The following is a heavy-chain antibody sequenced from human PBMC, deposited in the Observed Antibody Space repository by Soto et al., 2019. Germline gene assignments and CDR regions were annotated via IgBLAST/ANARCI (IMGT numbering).Heavy chain of an antibody. V-gene: IGHV1-18*01. D-gene: IGHD6-6*01. CDR2: ISAYNGNT. Sequence: ASVKVSCKASGYTFTSYGISWVRQAPGQGLEWMGWISAYNGNTNYAQKLQGRVTMTTDTSTSTAYMELRSLRSDDTAVYYCARGPRNLLSSSSSFSPRGGAYYWGQGTLVTVSS. J-gene: IGHJ4*02. CDR3: ARGPRNLLSSSSSFSPRGGAYY. CDR1: GYTFTSYG.